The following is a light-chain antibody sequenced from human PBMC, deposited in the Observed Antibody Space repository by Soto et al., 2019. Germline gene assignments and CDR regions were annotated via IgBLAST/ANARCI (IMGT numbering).Light chain of an antibody. V-gene: IGKV3-15*01. Sequence: DIVMTQSPAPLSVSPGERATLSCMASQSVSSKLAWYQQKRGQAPRLLMYGASTRATGIPVRFSGSGSGTDFTLIISTLQSEDFEVDYCAQYNDWPRTFGQGAKVESK. J-gene: IGKJ1*01. CDR1: QSVSSK. CDR3: AQYNDWPRT. CDR2: GAS.